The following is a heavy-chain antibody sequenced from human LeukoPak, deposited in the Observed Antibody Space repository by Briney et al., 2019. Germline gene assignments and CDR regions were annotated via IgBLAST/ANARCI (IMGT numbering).Heavy chain of an antibody. Sequence: PSETLSLTCTVSGGSFSSGSYYWSWIRQPPGKGLEWIGYIYYSGSTNYNPSLKSRVTISVDTSKNQFSLKLSSVTAADTAVYYCARAGAAAGADFDYWGQGTLVTVSS. D-gene: IGHD6-13*01. V-gene: IGHV4-61*01. CDR3: ARAGAAAGADFDY. CDR1: GGSFSSGSYY. CDR2: IYYSGST. J-gene: IGHJ4*02.